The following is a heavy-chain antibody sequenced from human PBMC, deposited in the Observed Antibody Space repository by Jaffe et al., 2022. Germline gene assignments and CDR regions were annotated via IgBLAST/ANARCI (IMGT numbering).Heavy chain of an antibody. CDR1: GYSISSGYY. D-gene: IGHD5-12*01. CDR2: IYHSGST. V-gene: IGHV4-38-2*01. Sequence: QVQLQESGPGLVKPSETLSLTCAVSGYSISSGYYWGWIRQPPGKGLEWIGSIYHSGSTYYNPSLKSRVTISVDTSKNQFSLKLSSVTAADTAVYYCASRLGGYDSYFDYWGQGTLVTVSS. J-gene: IGHJ4*02. CDR3: ASRLGGYDSYFDY.